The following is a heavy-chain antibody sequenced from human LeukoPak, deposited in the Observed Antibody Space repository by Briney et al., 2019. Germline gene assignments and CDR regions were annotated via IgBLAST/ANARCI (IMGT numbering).Heavy chain of an antibody. J-gene: IGHJ4*02. D-gene: IGHD3-22*01. V-gene: IGHV3-7*03. CDR3: AKDFSSGYYYFDF. CDR1: GITFSNSW. Sequence: GGSLRLSCTTSGITFSNSWMSWVRQAPGKGLEWVATIRPDGSEGYYADSVKGRFTISRDNAKNSLYLQMNSLKPEDTALYYCAKDFSSGYYYFDFWGQGTLVTVSS. CDR2: IRPDGSEG.